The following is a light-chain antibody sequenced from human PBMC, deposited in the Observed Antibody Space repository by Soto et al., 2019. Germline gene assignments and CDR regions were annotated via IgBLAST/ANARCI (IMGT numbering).Light chain of an antibody. CDR1: SSDVGGYSY. Sequence: QSVLTQPHSVSGSPGQSVTISCTGTSSDVGGYSYVSWYQQHPGKAPQLIIYDVTERPSGVPDRFSGSKSGNTASLTISGLQAEDEADYYCCSYTGSYSNVLGIGTRSPS. CDR2: DVT. V-gene: IGLV2-11*01. CDR3: CSYTGSYSNV. J-gene: IGLJ1*01.